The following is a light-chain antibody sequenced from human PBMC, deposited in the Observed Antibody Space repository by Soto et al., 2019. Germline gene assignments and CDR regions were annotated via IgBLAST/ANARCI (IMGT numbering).Light chain of an antibody. J-gene: IGKJ4*01. V-gene: IGKV2-30*01. CDR2: QVS. CDR3: MQGSHWPPT. CDR1: QSLVWGDGNTY. Sequence: DVVLTQSPLYLPVTLGQPAYISCSSSQSLVWGDGNTYLHWFQQRPGQYPRRLIYQVSNRDSGVPDRFSGTGSGTDFTLKISRLEAEDVGIYYCMQGSHWPPTFGGGTKVEIK.